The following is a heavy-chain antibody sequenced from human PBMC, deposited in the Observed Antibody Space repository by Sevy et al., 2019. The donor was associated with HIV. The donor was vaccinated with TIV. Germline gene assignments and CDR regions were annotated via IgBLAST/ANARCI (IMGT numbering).Heavy chain of an antibody. J-gene: IGHJ4*02. D-gene: IGHD3-10*01. CDR1: GFTFSSYA. Sequence: GSLRLSCAASGFTFSSYAMSWVRQAPGKGLEWVSAISGSGGSTYYADSVKGRFTISRDNSKNTLYLQMNSLRAEDTAVYYCAKDPLLWFGESAFDYWGQGTLVTVSS. CDR2: ISGSGGST. V-gene: IGHV3-23*01. CDR3: AKDPLLWFGESAFDY.